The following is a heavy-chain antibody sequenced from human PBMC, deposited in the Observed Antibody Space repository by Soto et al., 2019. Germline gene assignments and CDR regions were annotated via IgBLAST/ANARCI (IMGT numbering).Heavy chain of an antibody. V-gene: IGHV4-39*01. Sequence: LSLTCTVSGGSISSSSYYWGWIRQPPGKGLEWIGSIYYSGSTYYNPSLKSRVTISVDTSKNQFSLKLSSVTAADTAVYYCARLTKAGIAAAGHFDYWGQGTLVTVSS. CDR1: GGSISSSSYY. CDR3: ARLTKAGIAAAGHFDY. J-gene: IGHJ4*02. D-gene: IGHD6-13*01. CDR2: IYYSGST.